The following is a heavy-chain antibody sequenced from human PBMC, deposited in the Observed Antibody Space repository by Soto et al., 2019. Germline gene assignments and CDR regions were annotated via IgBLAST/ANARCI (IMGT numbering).Heavy chain of an antibody. CDR3: ARERGVGGSTGDYDQ. D-gene: IGHD5-12*01. Sequence: QVQLQESGPRLVKPSETLSLTCSVSGGYISSYYWSWIRQPAGKGLEWIGRIFSSGSTHYNPSLKSRVTMSVDTSKNQISLRLTSVTAADTAVYYYARERGVGGSTGDYDQWGQGTLVTVSS. J-gene: IGHJ4*02. CDR1: GGYISSYY. V-gene: IGHV4-4*07. CDR2: IFSSGST.